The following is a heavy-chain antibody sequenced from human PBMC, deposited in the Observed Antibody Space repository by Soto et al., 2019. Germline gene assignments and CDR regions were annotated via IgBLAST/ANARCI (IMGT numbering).Heavy chain of an antibody. V-gene: IGHV1-2*04. CDR3: ARGTYSELKNYNYMDV. D-gene: IGHD4-4*01. J-gene: IGHJ6*03. Sequence: ASVKVSCKASGYTFTGYYIHWVRQAPGQGLEWMGWINPNSGGTNYAQKFQGWITMTRDTSISTAYMELRRLTSDDTAVYYCARGTYSELKNYNYMDVWGKGTTVTVSS. CDR1: GYTFTGYY. CDR2: INPNSGGT.